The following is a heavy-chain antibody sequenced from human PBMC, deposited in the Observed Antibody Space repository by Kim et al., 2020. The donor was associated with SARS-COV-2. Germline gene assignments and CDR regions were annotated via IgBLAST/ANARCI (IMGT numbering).Heavy chain of an antibody. CDR2: IYDSGST. D-gene: IGHD3-10*01. CDR1: GGSISSSSYY. CDR3: ARLPAGSYYNEYYYYMDV. V-gene: IGHV4-39*01. J-gene: IGHJ6*03. Sequence: SETLSLTCTVSGGSISSSSYYWGWIRQPPGMGLEWIGSIYDSGSTYYNPSLKSRATISVDTSKNQFSLKLSSVTAADTAVYYCARLPAGSYYNEYYYYMDVWGKGTTVTVSS.